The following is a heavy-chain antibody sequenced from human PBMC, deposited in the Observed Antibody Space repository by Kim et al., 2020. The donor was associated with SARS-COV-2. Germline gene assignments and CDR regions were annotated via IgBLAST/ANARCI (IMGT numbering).Heavy chain of an antibody. CDR3: ARDPGRWGSGIWAAAFEI. V-gene: IGHV6-1*01. Sequence: SQTLSLTCAISGDSVSSNNAAWNWIRQSPSRGLEWLGRTLYRSKWYDNYAPSVNGRLTINPDTSKNQFSLHLNSVTPDDTAVYFCARDPGRWGSGIWAAAFEIWSQGTLVTVSS. CDR2: TLYRSKWYD. CDR1: GDSVSSNNAA. D-gene: IGHD7-27*01. J-gene: IGHJ3*02.